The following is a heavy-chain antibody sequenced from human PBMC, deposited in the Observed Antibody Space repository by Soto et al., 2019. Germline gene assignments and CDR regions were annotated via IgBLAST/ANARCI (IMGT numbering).Heavy chain of an antibody. CDR3: AKDKGIALNLFDY. CDR2: ISWNSGRI. J-gene: IGHJ4*02. D-gene: IGHD6-13*01. V-gene: IGHV3-9*01. Sequence: EVQLVESGGGLVQPGRSLRLSCAASGFTFDDYAMHWVRQAPGKGLEWVSGISWNSGRIGYADSVKGRFTISRDNAKNSLYLQMNSLRAEDTALYYCAKDKGIALNLFDYWDQGTLVTVSS. CDR1: GFTFDDYA.